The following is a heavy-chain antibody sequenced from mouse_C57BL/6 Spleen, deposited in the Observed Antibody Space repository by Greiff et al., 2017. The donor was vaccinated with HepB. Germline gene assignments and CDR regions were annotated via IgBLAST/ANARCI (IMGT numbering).Heavy chain of an antibody. CDR2: ISYDGSN. Sequence: EVKLMESGPGLVKPSQSLSLTCSVTGYSITSGYYWNWIRQFPGNKLEWMGYISYDGSNNYNPSLKNRISITRDTSKNQFFLKLNSVTTEDTATYYCARREGRYAMDYWGQGTSVTVSS. J-gene: IGHJ4*01. CDR3: ARREGRYAMDY. V-gene: IGHV3-6*01. CDR1: GYSITSGYY.